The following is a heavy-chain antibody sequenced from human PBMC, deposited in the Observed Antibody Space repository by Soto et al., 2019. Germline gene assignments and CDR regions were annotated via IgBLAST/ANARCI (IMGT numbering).Heavy chain of an antibody. D-gene: IGHD5-12*01. J-gene: IGHJ4*02. V-gene: IGHV3-53*01. Sequence: WGSLILSCDTSGCVVSPNYMTWVRQAPGKGLEWVSVIFTGGATYYSDSVKGRFTISRDNAKNTLYLQMSRLRADDTAVYYCASQKSDYDGFDYWGQGTLVPVSS. CDR3: ASQKSDYDGFDY. CDR1: GCVVSPNY. CDR2: IFTGGAT.